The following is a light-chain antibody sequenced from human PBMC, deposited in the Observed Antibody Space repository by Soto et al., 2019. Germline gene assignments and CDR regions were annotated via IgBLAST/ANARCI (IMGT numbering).Light chain of an antibody. CDR3: QQYYSTPTWT. J-gene: IGKJ1*01. CDR1: QSFLYSSNNKNY. CDR2: WAS. Sequence: DIVMTQSPDSLAVSLGERATINFKSSQSFLYSSNNKNYLAWYQQKPGQPPKLLIYWASTRESGVPDRFSGSGSGTDFTLTISSLQAEDVAVYYCQQYYSTPTWTFGQGTKVDIK. V-gene: IGKV4-1*01.